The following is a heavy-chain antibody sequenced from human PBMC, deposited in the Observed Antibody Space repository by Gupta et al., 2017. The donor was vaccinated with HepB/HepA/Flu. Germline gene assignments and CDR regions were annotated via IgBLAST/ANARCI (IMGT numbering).Heavy chain of an antibody. CDR2: IWYDGSDK. CDR3: ARNAKVNGMDV. V-gene: IGHV3-33*01. CDR1: GFIFSSYG. Sequence: QVQLVESGGGVVQPGRSLRFSCAAYGFIFSSYGMHWVRQAPGKGLEWVGVIWYDGSDKYYADSVKGRFTISRDNSKNTVYLQMNSLRVEDTAVYYCARNAKVNGMDVWGQGTTVTVSS. D-gene: IGHD5-18*01. J-gene: IGHJ6*02.